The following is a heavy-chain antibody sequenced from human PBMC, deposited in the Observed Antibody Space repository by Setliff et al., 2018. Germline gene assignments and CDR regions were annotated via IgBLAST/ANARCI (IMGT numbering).Heavy chain of an antibody. D-gene: IGHD4-4*01. CDR2: IVPVLNTV. J-gene: IGHJ4*02. V-gene: IGHV1-69*13. Sequence: SVKVSSKTSEGTFSSSSINWVRQAPGLGLEWMGAIVPVLNTVNYAPNFQGRVTITADESTTTGFMELSNLRSEDTAVYFCAIGLSTDTDSWGQGTLVTVSS. CDR1: EGTFSSSS. CDR3: AIGLSTDTDS.